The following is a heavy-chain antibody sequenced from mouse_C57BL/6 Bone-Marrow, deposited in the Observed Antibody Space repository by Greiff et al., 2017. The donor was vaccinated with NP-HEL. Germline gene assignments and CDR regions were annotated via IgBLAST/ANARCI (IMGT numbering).Heavy chain of an antibody. CDR2: ISSGSSTI. Sequence: EVQVVESGGGLVKPGGSLKLSCAASGFTFSDYGMHWVRQAPEKGLEWVAYISSGSSTIYYADTVKGRFTISRDNAKNTLFLQMTSLRSEDTAMYYCAKTTRYAMDYWGQGTSVTVSS. D-gene: IGHD1-1*01. CDR3: AKTTRYAMDY. V-gene: IGHV5-17*01. CDR1: GFTFSDYG. J-gene: IGHJ4*01.